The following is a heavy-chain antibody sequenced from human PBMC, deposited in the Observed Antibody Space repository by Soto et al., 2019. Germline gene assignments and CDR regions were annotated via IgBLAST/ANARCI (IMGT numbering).Heavy chain of an antibody. Sequence: SETLSLTCTVSGGSISSYYWSWIRQPPGKGLEWIGYIYFRGTTNYNPSLKSRVTMSADTSKNQFSLKLNSVTAADTAVYYCARMNYYDTSAYPFDYWGQGMMVTVSS. J-gene: IGHJ4*02. CDR3: ARMNYYDTSAYPFDY. V-gene: IGHV4-59*01. CDR1: GGSISSYY. D-gene: IGHD3-22*01. CDR2: IYFRGTT.